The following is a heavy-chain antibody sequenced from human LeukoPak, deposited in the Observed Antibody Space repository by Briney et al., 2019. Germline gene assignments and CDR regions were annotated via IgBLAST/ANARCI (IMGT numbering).Heavy chain of an antibody. J-gene: IGHJ6*03. D-gene: IGHD2-2*01. CDR1: GFTLSSYS. Sequence: RGCLRLSCAASGFTLSSYSMNWVRQAPGKGLEWVSYISRSSSTIYYADSVKGRFTTSRDNAKNSLCLQTNSLRAEDTAVYYCARLPVVPAAIIYYYYYYMDVWGKGTTVPVSS. CDR2: ISRSSSTI. CDR3: ARLPVVPAAIIYYYYYYMDV. V-gene: IGHV3-48*01.